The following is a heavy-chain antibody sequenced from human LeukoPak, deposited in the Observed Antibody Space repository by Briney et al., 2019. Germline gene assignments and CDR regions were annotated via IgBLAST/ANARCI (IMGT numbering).Heavy chain of an antibody. D-gene: IGHD5-18*01. CDR3: ARGTAMALYYFDY. CDR2: IIPILGIA. Sequence: ASVKVSCKASGGTFSSYAISWVRQAPGQGLEWMGRIIPILGIANYAQKFQGRVTITADKSTSTAYVELSSLRSEDTAVYYCARGTAMALYYFDYWGQGTLVTVSS. CDR1: GGTFSSYA. J-gene: IGHJ4*02. V-gene: IGHV1-69*04.